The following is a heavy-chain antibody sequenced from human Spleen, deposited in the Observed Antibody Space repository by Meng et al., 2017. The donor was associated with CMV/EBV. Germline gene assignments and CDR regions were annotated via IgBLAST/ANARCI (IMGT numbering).Heavy chain of an antibody. CDR1: FSSYA. J-gene: IGHJ5*02. Sequence: FSSYAVSWVRQSPGQGLEWMGGIIPIFGKANYAQKFQGRVTITTDESTSTDYMELSSLRSEDTAVYYCARGGIVVVPAAIGRNWFDPWGQGTLVTVSS. V-gene: IGHV1-69*05. CDR3: ARGGIVVVPAAIGRNWFDP. CDR2: IIPIFGKA. D-gene: IGHD2-2*02.